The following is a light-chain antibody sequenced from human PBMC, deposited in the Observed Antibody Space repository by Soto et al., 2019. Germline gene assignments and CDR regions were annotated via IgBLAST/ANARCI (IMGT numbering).Light chain of an antibody. J-gene: IGKJ4*01. V-gene: IGKV1-5*01. Sequence: DIQMTQSPSSLSPSVGDRVTITCRASRSISDWLAWYQQKPGKAPKILISDASILENGVPSRFSGTGSGTEFTLTISSLQPDDFATYYCQQYNSYSFGGGTKVDIK. CDR2: DAS. CDR3: QQYNSYS. CDR1: RSISDW.